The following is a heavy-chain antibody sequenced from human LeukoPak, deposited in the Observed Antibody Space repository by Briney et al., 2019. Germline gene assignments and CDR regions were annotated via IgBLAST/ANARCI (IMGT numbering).Heavy chain of an antibody. Sequence: GGSLRLSCAASGFTFHDYSMHWVRQAPGKGLAGVSGISWNSGSIGYADSVKGRFTISRDNAKNSQYLQMNSLRAEDTALYYCAKDIGSYYDSSGYYHVGYFDYWGQGTLVTVSS. CDR1: GFTFHDYS. D-gene: IGHD3-22*01. V-gene: IGHV3-9*01. CDR2: ISWNSGSI. J-gene: IGHJ4*02. CDR3: AKDIGSYYDSSGYYHVGYFDY.